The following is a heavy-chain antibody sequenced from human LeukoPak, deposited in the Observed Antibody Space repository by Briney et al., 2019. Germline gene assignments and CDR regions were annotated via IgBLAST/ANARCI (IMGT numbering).Heavy chain of an antibody. CDR1: GFTFSRHW. CDR3: ARGTSRQLWFCGFDI. J-gene: IGHJ3*02. CDR2: INSDGSNT. V-gene: IGHV3-74*01. Sequence: GGSLRLSCAASGFTFSRHWMNWVRQAPGKGLVWVSRINSDGSNTDYADSVKGRFTISRDNAENTLSLQMLSLRAEDTAVYFCARGTSRQLWFCGFDIWGQGIMVTVSS. D-gene: IGHD5-18*01.